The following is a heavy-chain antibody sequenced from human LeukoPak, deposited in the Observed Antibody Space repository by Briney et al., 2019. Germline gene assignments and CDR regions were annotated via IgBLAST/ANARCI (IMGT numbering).Heavy chain of an antibody. Sequence: GGSLRLSCATSGFTFSSYAMSWVRQAPGKGLEWVSTITGSDGNTYYADSVKGRFTISRDNSKNTLYLQMNSLRAEDTAVYCCAKDRYCSGDGSGACAFDIWGQGTMVTVSS. J-gene: IGHJ3*02. CDR2: ITGSDGNT. D-gene: IGHD2-15*01. CDR1: GFTFSSYA. CDR3: AKDRYCSGDGSGACAFDI. V-gene: IGHV3-23*01.